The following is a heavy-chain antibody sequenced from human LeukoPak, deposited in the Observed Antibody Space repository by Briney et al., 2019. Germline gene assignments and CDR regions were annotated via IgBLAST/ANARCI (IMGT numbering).Heavy chain of an antibody. V-gene: IGHV4-34*01. D-gene: IGHD6-13*01. Sequence: PSETLSLTCTVSGGSISSYYWSWIRQPPGKGLEWIGEINHSGSTNYNPSLKSRVTISVDTSKNQFSLKLSSVTAADTAVYYCARGPHLIAAAGNDYWGQGTLVTVSS. CDR2: INHSGST. CDR3: ARGPHLIAAAGNDY. J-gene: IGHJ4*02. CDR1: GGSISSYY.